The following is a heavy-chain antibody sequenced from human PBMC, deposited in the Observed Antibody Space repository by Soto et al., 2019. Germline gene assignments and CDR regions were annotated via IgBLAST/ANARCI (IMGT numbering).Heavy chain of an antibody. Sequence: QVQLQESGPGLVKPSQTLSLTCTVSGGSISSGGYYWSWIRQHPGKGLEWIGYIYYSGSTYYNPSLKSRVTISVDTSKNQFSLKLSSVTAADTAVYYCARVTGLLHGYYYGMDVWGQGTTVTVSS. V-gene: IGHV4-31*03. J-gene: IGHJ6*02. CDR3: ARVTGLLHGYYYGMDV. CDR1: GGSISSGGYY. CDR2: IYYSGST. D-gene: IGHD3-22*01.